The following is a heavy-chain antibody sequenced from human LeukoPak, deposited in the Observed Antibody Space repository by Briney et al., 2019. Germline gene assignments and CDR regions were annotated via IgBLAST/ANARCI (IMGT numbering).Heavy chain of an antibody. J-gene: IGHJ3*02. Sequence: GGSLRLSCAASGFTFSGYWMSWVRQAPGKGLEWVANIKQDGSEKYYVDSVKGRFTISRDNPKNSLFLQMNSLRAEDTAVYYCARDWQWQQLDGDAFDIWGQGTMVTVSS. V-gene: IGHV3-7*04. D-gene: IGHD6-13*01. CDR3: ARDWQWQQLDGDAFDI. CDR2: IKQDGSEK. CDR1: GFTFSGYW.